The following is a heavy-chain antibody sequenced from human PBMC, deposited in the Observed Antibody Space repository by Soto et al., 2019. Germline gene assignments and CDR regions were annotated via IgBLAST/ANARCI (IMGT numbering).Heavy chain of an antibody. V-gene: IGHV1-58*01. Sequence: GASVKVSCKASGFTFTSSAVQWVRQARGQRLEWIGWIVVGSGNTNYAQKFQERVTITRDMSTSTAYMELSSLRSEDTAVYYCAADVVYDFWSGYYRFDYWGQGTLVTVSS. J-gene: IGHJ4*02. CDR1: GFTFTSSA. D-gene: IGHD3-3*01. CDR3: AADVVYDFWSGYYRFDY. CDR2: IVVGSGNT.